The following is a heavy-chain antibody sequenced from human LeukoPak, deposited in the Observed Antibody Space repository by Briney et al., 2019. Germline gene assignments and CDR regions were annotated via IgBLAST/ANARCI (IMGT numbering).Heavy chain of an antibody. CDR1: GFTFSNYA. Sequence: GGSLRLSCAASGFTFSNYAMSWVRQAPGKWLEWVSAISGSGVSTYYADSVKGRFTISRDNSKNTLYLQMNGLRAEDTAVYYCAKDPRGYYYGMDVWGKGTTVTVSS. J-gene: IGHJ6*04. CDR2: ISGSGVST. D-gene: IGHD3-10*01. CDR3: AKDPRGYYYGMDV. V-gene: IGHV3-23*01.